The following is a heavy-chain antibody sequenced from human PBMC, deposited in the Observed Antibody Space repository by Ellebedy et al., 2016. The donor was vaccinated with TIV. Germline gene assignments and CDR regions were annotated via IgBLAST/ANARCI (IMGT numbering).Heavy chain of an antibody. CDR1: GFTFTEYW. V-gene: IGHV3-7*03. D-gene: IGHD1-14*01. CDR3: ATNMGYKTFDN. CDR2: INIEESEK. Sequence: GESLKISCKVSGFTFTEYWMNWVRQDPGKGLVWVANINIEESEKHVADGLKGRFDISRDNAKNSLYLQMNSLRVEDTAVYYCATNMGYKTFDNWGQGTLVTVSS. J-gene: IGHJ4*02.